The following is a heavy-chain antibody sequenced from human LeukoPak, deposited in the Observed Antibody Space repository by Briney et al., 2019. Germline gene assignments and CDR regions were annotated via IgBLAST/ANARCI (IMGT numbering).Heavy chain of an antibody. CDR2: INHSGST. V-gene: IGHV4-34*01. D-gene: IGHD6-19*01. CDR1: GGSFSGYY. J-gene: IGHJ6*04. CDR3: ARGMFSGPGMDV. Sequence: SETLALTCAVYGGSFSGYYWSWIRQPPGKGLEWIGEINHSGSTNYNPSLKSRGTISVETYKNQFSFTLISVNAADTAVYYCARGMFSGPGMDVWGKGTTVTVSS.